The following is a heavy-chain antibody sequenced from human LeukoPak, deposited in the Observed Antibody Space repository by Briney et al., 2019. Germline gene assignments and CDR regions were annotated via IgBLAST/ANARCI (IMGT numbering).Heavy chain of an antibody. V-gene: IGHV3-23*01. D-gene: IGHD6-13*01. CDR2: ISGSGGST. CDR1: GFTFSVSA. CDR3: AKNIAAAGTYYNGMDV. Sequence: PGGSLRLSCAASGFTFSVSAMSWVRQAPGKGLEWVSVISGSGGSTYYADSVKGRFTISRDKSKNTLFLQMNRLRAEDTAVYYCAKNIAAAGTYYNGMDVWGQGTTVTVSS. J-gene: IGHJ6*02.